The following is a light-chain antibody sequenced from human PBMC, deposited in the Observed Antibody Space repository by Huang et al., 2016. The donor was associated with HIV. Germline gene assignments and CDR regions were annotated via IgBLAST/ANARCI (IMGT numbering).Light chain of an antibody. J-gene: IGKJ1*01. CDR1: QSISSY. CDR2: DAS. Sequence: EIVLTQSPATLSLSPGERATLSCRASQSISSYLAWYQHKPGQAPRLLIYDASNRATGVPARFSGSGSGTDFTLTISSLEPEDFAVYYCHQRSDWPWTFGQGTKVEIK. CDR3: HQRSDWPWT. V-gene: IGKV3-11*01.